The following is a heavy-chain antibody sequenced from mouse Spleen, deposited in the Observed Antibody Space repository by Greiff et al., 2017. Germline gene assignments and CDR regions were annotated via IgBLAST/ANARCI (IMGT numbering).Heavy chain of an antibody. V-gene: IGHV1-4*01. D-gene: IGHD2-14*01. J-gene: IGHJ4*01. CDR1: GYTFTSYT. CDR3: AREGGMYDGYYYAMDY. Sequence: VQLVESGAELARPGASVKMSCKASGYTFTSYTMHWVKQRPGQGLEWIGYINPSSGYTKYNQKFKDKATLTADKSSSTAYMQLSSLTSEDSAVYYCAREGGMYDGYYYAMDYWGQGTSVTVSS. CDR2: INPSSGYT.